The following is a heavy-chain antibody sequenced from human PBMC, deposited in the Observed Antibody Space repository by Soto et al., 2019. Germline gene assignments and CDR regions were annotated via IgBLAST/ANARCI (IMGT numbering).Heavy chain of an antibody. D-gene: IGHD1-1*01. J-gene: IGHJ5*01. V-gene: IGHV4-4*07. CDR1: CASISCLC. CDR2: IYASGTT. Sequence: XESLSFPLTVACASISCLCWVWIRKSAGKGLEWLGPIYASGTTDYNPSLKSRFMMSVDTSKKKFSLKLRYVTAADTAVYYCVRDGTKTLRDWFDSWGQGISVAVSS. CDR3: VRDGTKTLRDWFDS.